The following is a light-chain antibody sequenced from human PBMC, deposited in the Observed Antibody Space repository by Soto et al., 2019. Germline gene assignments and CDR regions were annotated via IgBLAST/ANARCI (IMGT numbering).Light chain of an antibody. J-gene: IGKJ3*01. CDR3: QKYNSAPFT. Sequence: DIQMTQSPSSLSASVGDRVTITCRASQDIRNYLAWYQQKPGKVPTLLIYAVFTLQSGVPSRFSGSRSGTDFTLTISSLQPEDGATYYCQKYNSAPFTFGPGTKVDLK. CDR2: AVF. V-gene: IGKV1-27*01. CDR1: QDIRNY.